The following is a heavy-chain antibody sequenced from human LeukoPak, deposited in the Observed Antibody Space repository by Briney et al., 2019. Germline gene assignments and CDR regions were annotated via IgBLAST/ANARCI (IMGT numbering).Heavy chain of an antibody. CDR2: IVVGSGNT. CDR3: AADFQSGYYFDY. CDR1: GFTSTSSA. Sequence: SVKVSCKASGFTSTSSAMQWVRQARGQRLEWIGWIVVGSGNTNYAQKFQERVTITRDMSTSTAYMELSSLRSEDTAVYYCAADFQSGYYFDYWGQGTLVTVSS. V-gene: IGHV1-58*02. J-gene: IGHJ4*02. D-gene: IGHD3-10*01.